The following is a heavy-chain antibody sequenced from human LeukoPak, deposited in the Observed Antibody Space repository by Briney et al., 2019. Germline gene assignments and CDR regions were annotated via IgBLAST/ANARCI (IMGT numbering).Heavy chain of an antibody. CDR3: ARGGSYYYDSSGYPLDY. CDR2: IIPIFGTA. J-gene: IGHJ4*02. V-gene: IGHV1-69*13. Sequence: GASVKVSCKASGGTFSSYAISWVRQAPGQGLEWMGGIIPIFGTANYAQKFQGRVTITADESTSTAYMELSSLRSEDTAVYYCARGGSYYYDSSGYPLDYWGQGTLVTVSS. D-gene: IGHD3-22*01. CDR1: GGTFSSYA.